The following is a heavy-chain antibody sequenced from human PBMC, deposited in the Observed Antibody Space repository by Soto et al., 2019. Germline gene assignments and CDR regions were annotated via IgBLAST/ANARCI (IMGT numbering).Heavy chain of an antibody. V-gene: IGHV2-70*13. CDR2: IERDDDDK. CDR3: ERSIRGPRRFNGMDV. Sequence: GXGPALVNPTETLTLTCTFSGFSLTSPVMCVSWIRQPPGKALEWLALIERDDDDKYYSTSLKTRLTISKDTRKNQVVLTMANMDPADTGTYYCERSIRGPRRFNGMDVWGQGTKVTVYS. D-gene: IGHD1-20*01. CDR1: GFSLTSPVMC. J-gene: IGHJ6*02.